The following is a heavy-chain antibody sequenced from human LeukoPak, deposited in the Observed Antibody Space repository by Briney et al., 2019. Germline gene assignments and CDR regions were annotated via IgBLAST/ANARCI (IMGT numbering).Heavy chain of an antibody. J-gene: IGHJ4*02. Sequence: SGGSLRLSCVASGFTFSSYAMSWVRQAPGKGLEWVSAIDDSGGSTYYADSVKGRFTISRDNSKNTLYLQMNSLRAEDTAVYYCAKPVRSTGPIPYYFDYWGQGTLVTVSS. V-gene: IGHV3-23*01. D-gene: IGHD4-17*01. CDR1: GFTFSSYA. CDR2: IDDSGGST. CDR3: AKPVRSTGPIPYYFDY.